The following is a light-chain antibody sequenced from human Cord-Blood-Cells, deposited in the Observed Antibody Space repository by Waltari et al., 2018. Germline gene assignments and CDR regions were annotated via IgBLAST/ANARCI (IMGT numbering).Light chain of an antibody. CDR1: KLGDKY. CDR3: QAWDSSSVV. CDR2: QDS. J-gene: IGLJ2*01. Sequence: SYELTQPPSVSVSPGQTASITCSGDKLGDKYACWYQQKPGQSPVLVLYQDSKRPSGIPERFSGSNAGNTATLTISGTQAMDEADYYCQAWDSSSVVFGGGTKLTGL. V-gene: IGLV3-1*01.